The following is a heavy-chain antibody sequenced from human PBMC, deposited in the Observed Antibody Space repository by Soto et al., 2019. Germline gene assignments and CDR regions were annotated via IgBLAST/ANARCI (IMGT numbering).Heavy chain of an antibody. D-gene: IGHD1-7*01. CDR3: ARVITGTTSVHDY. Sequence: LSLTCTVSGGSISSGDYYWSWIRQPPGKGLEWIGYIYYSGSTYYNPSLKSRVTISVDTSKNQFSLKLSSVTAADTAVYYCARVITGTTSVHDYWGQGTLVTVSS. J-gene: IGHJ4*02. CDR2: IYYSGST. V-gene: IGHV4-30-4*01. CDR1: GGSISSGDYY.